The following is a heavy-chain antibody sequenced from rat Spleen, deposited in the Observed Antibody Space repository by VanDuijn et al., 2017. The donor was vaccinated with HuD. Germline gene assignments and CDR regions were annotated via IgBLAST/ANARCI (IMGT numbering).Heavy chain of an antibody. CDR1: GFTFSDYG. CDR3: ATSYYGYKRFAY. D-gene: IGHD1-9*01. V-gene: IGHV5-34*01. CDR2: ISISSGAI. J-gene: IGHJ3*01. Sequence: EVQLVESGGGLVQPGRSLKLSCVASGFTFSDYGMNWMRQTPGKGLEWIAYISISSGAIYYADTVRGRFTISRDNAKNTLYLQLSSLRSEDTALYYCATSYYGYKRFAYWGQGTLVTVSS.